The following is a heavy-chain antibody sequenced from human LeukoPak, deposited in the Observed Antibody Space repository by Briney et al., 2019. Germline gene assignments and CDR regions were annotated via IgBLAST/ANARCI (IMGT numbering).Heavy chain of an antibody. J-gene: IGHJ6*02. CDR1: GLNFPSAW. CDR2: ISSSGSTI. CDR3: ARGGGYDFWSGHYYYYGMDV. D-gene: IGHD3-3*01. V-gene: IGHV3-48*04. Sequence: PGGSLRLSCAVSGLNFPSAWMNWVRQAPGKGLEWVSYISSSGSTIYYADSVKGRFTISRDNAKNSLYLQMNCLRAEDTAVYYCARGGGYDFWSGHYYYYGMDVWGQGTTVTVS.